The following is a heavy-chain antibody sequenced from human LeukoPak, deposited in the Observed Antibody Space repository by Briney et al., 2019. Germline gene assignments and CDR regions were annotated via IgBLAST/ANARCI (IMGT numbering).Heavy chain of an antibody. V-gene: IGHV3-23*01. CDR1: GFTFNNYA. J-gene: IGHJ6*03. D-gene: IGHD1-1*01. Sequence: GGSLRLSCAASGFTFNNYAMSWVRQAPGMGLEWLSYVSGSGGAPYYAASVKGRFTISRDNSKNTVYLQMGSLRAEDTAVYYCAKNRGGTYKYYMDVWGNGTTVTVSS. CDR2: VSGSGGAP. CDR3: AKNRGGTYKYYMDV.